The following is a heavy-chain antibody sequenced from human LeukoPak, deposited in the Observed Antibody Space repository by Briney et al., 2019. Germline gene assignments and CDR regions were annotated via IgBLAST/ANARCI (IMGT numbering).Heavy chain of an antibody. CDR1: GGTFSSYA. J-gene: IGHJ1*01. CDR2: IIPIFGTA. D-gene: IGHD6-13*01. Sequence: GSSVKVSCKASGGTFSSYAISWVRQAPGQGLEWMGGIIPIFGTANYAQKFQGRVTITTDESTSTACLELSSLRSADTAVYYCARGPRVLIAAAGTKYFQHWGQGTLVTVSS. V-gene: IGHV1-69*05. CDR3: ARGPRVLIAAAGTKYFQH.